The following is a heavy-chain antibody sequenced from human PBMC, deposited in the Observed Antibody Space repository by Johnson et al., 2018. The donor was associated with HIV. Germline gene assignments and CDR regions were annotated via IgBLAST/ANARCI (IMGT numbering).Heavy chain of an antibody. D-gene: IGHD6-6*01. V-gene: IGHV3-30-3*02. J-gene: IGHJ3*02. CDR2: IWYDGSEK. Sequence: QVPLMESGGAVAQPGGSLRLSCAASGFTFSRYAMHWVRQAPGKGLAWVAGIWYDGSEKYYADSVKVRFTISRDNSKNTLYLQMNSLRVDDTAVYYCAKGVRGSSCYDAFDIWGQGTMVTVSS. CDR3: AKGVRGSSCYDAFDI. CDR1: GFTFSRYA.